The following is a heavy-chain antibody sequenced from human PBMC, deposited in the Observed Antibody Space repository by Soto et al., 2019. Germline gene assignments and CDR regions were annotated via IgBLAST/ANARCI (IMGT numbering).Heavy chain of an antibody. CDR1: GGTFSSYT. Sequence: ASVKVSCKASGGTFSSYTISWVRQAPGQGLEWMGRIIPILGIANYAQKFQGRVTITADKSTSTAYMELSSLRSEDTAVYYCARGPAPYAFDYWGQGTLVTVSS. D-gene: IGHD2-2*01. CDR2: IIPILGIA. CDR3: ARGPAPYAFDY. J-gene: IGHJ4*02. V-gene: IGHV1-69*02.